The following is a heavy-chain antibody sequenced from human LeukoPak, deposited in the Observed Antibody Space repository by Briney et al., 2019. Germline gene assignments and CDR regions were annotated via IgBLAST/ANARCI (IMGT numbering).Heavy chain of an antibody. V-gene: IGHV3-43*02. CDR2: ISADGDST. D-gene: IGHD3-22*01. CDR1: GFSFDDYA. Sequence: GGSLRLSCAAAGFSFDDYAMYWVRQAPGKGLQGVSVISADGDSTYYADSVTGRFTISRDNSKNSLYLQMNSLRSEDTAFYYCAKDQAPYYYATTGYPDYWGQGTLVTVSS. CDR3: AKDQAPYYYATTGYPDY. J-gene: IGHJ4*02.